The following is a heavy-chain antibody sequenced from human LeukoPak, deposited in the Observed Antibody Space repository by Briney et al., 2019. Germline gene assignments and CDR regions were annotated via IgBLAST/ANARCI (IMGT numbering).Heavy chain of an antibody. Sequence: SVKVSCKASGGTFSSYAISWVRQAPGQGLEWMGGIIPIFGTANYAQKFQGRVSITADESTSTAYMELSSLRSEDTAVYYCATAHDYGERTYYYYYMDVWGKGTTVTVSS. CDR1: GGTFSSYA. D-gene: IGHD4-17*01. CDR3: ATAHDYGERTYYYYYMDV. V-gene: IGHV1-69*01. CDR2: IIPIFGTA. J-gene: IGHJ6*03.